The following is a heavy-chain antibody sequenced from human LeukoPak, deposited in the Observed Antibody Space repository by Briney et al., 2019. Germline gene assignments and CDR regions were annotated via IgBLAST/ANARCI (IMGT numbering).Heavy chain of an antibody. J-gene: IGHJ4*02. CDR2: FDPEDGET. D-gene: IGHD3-10*01. CDR1: GYTLTELS. Sequence: ASVKVSCKVSGYTLTELSMHWVRQAPGKGLEWMGGFDPEDGETIYAQKFQGRVTMTGDTSTDTAYMELSSLRSEDTAVYYCATSQRITMVRGPTNNWGQGTLVTVSS. CDR3: ATSQRITMVRGPTNN. V-gene: IGHV1-24*01.